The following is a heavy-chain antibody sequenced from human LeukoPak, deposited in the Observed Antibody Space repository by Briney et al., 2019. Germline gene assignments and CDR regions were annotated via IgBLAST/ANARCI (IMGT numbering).Heavy chain of an antibody. CDR3: SGSYSY. Sequence: GGSLRLSCAASGFTFGNYGMHWVRQAPGKGLEWVAFIRYDGSDKYYADSVKGRFTISRDNSKNTLYLQMNSPRPEDTAVYFCSGSYSYWGQGTLVTVSS. V-gene: IGHV3-30*02. CDR1: GFTFGNYG. J-gene: IGHJ4*02. D-gene: IGHD1-26*01. CDR2: IRYDGSDK.